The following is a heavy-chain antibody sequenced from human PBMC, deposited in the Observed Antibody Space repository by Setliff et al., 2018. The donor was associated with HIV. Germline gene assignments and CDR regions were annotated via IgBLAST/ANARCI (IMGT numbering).Heavy chain of an antibody. D-gene: IGHD2-15*01. CDR3: AREIQNCGGNHYYCYMDV. Sequence: GGSLRLSCAASGFVFGTYDMHWVRQVAGKGLEWVSAMGLLGDTYYADSVKGRFTISREDAKNSLYLQMNSLRAGDTAVYYCAREIQNCGGNHYYCYMDVWGKGTTVTVSS. V-gene: IGHV3-13*01. J-gene: IGHJ6*03. CDR1: GFVFGTYD. CDR2: MGLLGDT.